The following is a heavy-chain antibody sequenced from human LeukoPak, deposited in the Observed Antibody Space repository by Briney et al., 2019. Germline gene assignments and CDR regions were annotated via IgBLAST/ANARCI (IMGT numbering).Heavy chain of an antibody. D-gene: IGHD1-1*01. Sequence: PSETLSLTCAVYGGSFSGYYWSWIRQPPGKGLEWIGEINHSGSTNYNPSLKSRVTISVDTSKNQFSLKLSSVTAADTAVYYCARGAGRGRYNWNDVRGDALDIWGQGTMVTVSS. CDR2: INHSGST. J-gene: IGHJ3*02. V-gene: IGHV4-34*01. CDR3: ARGAGRGRYNWNDVRGDALDI. CDR1: GGSFSGYY.